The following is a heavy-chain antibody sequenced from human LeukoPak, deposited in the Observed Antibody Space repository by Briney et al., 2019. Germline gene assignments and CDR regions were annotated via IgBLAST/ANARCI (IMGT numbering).Heavy chain of an antibody. CDR1: GYTFTSYA. D-gene: IGHD3-10*01. V-gene: IGHV1-3*01. CDR3: ARDSLLWFGEFYGMDV. Sequence: ASVKVSCKASGYTFTSYAMHWVRQAPGQRLEWMGWINAGNGNTKYPQKFQGRVTITRDTSASTAYMELSSLRSEGTAVYYCARDSLLWFGEFYGMDVWGQGTTVTVSS. CDR2: INAGNGNT. J-gene: IGHJ6*02.